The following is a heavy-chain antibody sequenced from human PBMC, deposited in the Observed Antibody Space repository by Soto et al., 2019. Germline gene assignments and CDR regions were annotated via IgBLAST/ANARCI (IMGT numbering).Heavy chain of an antibody. CDR2: IYSTEST. V-gene: IGHV4-31*03. CDR1: GGSISSGSYY. CDR3: ARSDSSGKTRYYFDH. D-gene: IGHD3-22*01. J-gene: IGHJ4*02. Sequence: QVQLQESGPGLVKPSQTLSLTCTVSGGSISSGSYYWSWIRQHPGKGLEWIGYIYSTESTHYNPSLKSRLSISVDMSASQFSLKLSSVTVADTAVYYCARSDSSGKTRYYFDHWGQGTLVTVSS.